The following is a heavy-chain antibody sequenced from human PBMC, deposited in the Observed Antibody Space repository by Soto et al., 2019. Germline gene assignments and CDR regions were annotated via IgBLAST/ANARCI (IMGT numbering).Heavy chain of an antibody. D-gene: IGHD3-9*01. CDR3: ASMNILAGHAFDF. CDR1: GVSVSIGDYY. V-gene: IGHV4-61*08. Sequence: PSETLSLTCTVSGVSVSIGDYYWSCMRQPPGKGLEWIGYVYHTGSTNYNPSLKGRVTISVDTSKNQFSPQLNSVTAADTALYSCASMNILAGHAFDFWGQGTMVTVSS. CDR2: VYHTGST. J-gene: IGHJ3*01.